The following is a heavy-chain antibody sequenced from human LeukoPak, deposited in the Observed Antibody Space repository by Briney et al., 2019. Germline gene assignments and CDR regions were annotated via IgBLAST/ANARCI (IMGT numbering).Heavy chain of an antibody. CDR3: ARGHRISSSWYGAFDI. Sequence: ASVKVSCKASGYTFTGYYMHWVRQAPGQGLGWMGWINPNSGGTNYAQKFQGRVTMTRDTSISTAYMELSRLRSDDTAVYYCARGHRISSSWYGAFDIWGQGTMVTVSS. CDR2: INPNSGGT. CDR1: GYTFTGYY. V-gene: IGHV1-2*02. D-gene: IGHD6-13*01. J-gene: IGHJ3*02.